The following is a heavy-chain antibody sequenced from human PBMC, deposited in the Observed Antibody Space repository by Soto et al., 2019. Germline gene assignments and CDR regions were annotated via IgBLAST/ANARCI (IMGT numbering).Heavy chain of an antibody. J-gene: IGHJ4*02. CDR1: GFSFSISP. CDR3: ARDPKTSGGQNWAFNYFDS. CDR2: ISYDGTNK. V-gene: IGHV3-30-3*01. Sequence: PGGSLRLSCAASGFSFSISPMHWVRQAPGKGPEWVALISYDGTNKFYADSVKGRSTISRDNSKSTLYLQVDSLRPEDAAVYYCARDPKTSGGQNWAFNYFDSWGQGTLVTVSS. D-gene: IGHD7-27*01.